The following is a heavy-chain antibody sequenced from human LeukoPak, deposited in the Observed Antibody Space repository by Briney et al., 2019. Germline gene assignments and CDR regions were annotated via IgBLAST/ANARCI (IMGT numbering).Heavy chain of an antibody. D-gene: IGHD4-23*01. Sequence: SETLSLTCTVSGGSISSSSYYWTWLRQPPGEGLGWIGTIYDSGNTYYNPSLRGRVTISLDTPKSQFSLHLSSVTAADTAVYYCAKRSTKNSGFDFWGQGTLVTVSS. CDR2: IYDSGNT. V-gene: IGHV4-39*01. CDR3: AKRSTKNSGFDF. J-gene: IGHJ4*02. CDR1: GGSISSSSYY.